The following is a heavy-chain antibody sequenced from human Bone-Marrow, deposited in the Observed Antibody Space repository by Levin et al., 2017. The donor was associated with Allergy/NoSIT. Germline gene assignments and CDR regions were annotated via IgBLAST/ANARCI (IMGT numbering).Heavy chain of an antibody. D-gene: IGHD2-2*01. Sequence: GGSLRLSCKASGNTFNDYYMHWVRQAPGRGLEWMGWIGPNSGGPNYAQKFQGRVTMTRDTSITTAYMELSSLTSDDTAVYYCAKSTDSPYQLISYNHYAMDVWGPGTTVTVSS. CDR2: IGPNSGGP. J-gene: IGHJ6*02. V-gene: IGHV1-2*02. CDR1: GNTFNDYY. CDR3: AKSTDSPYQLISYNHYAMDV.